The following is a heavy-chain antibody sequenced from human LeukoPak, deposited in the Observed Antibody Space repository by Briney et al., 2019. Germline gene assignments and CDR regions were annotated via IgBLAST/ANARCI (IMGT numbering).Heavy chain of an antibody. J-gene: IGHJ6*03. CDR1: GGSVSDHY. CDR3: ARHNSYYFMDV. Sequence: SETLSLICTVSGGSVSDHYWSWLRQSPGKGLEWIGYFYYSGSTNYNPSLNGRVTLSVDTSKNHFSLKLTSVTAADTAVYYCARHNSYYFMDVWGKGTTVTVSS. V-gene: IGHV4-59*08. CDR2: FYYSGST.